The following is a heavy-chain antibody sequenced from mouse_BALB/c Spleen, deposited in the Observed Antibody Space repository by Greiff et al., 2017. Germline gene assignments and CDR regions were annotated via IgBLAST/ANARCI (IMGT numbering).Heavy chain of an antibody. CDR3: ARRADYGLDY. CDR2: ISNGGGST. Sequence: EVKLVESGGGLVQPGGSLKLSCAASGFTFSSYTMSWVRQTPEKRLEWVAYISNGGGSTYYPDTVKGRFTISRDNAKNTLYLQMSSLKSEDTAMYYCARRADYGLDYWGQGTTLTVSS. D-gene: IGHD2-4*01. J-gene: IGHJ2*01. CDR1: GFTFSSYT. V-gene: IGHV5-12-2*01.